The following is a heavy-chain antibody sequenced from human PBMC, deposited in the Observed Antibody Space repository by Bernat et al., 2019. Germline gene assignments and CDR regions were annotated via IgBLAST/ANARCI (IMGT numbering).Heavy chain of an antibody. CDR3: ARDPSGYSSKYGFYYGMDV. CDR2: ISSNNNYI. CDR1: GFTFSSYS. J-gene: IGHJ6*02. D-gene: IGHD6-13*01. Sequence: EVQLVESGGGLVKPGGSLRLSCAASGFTFSSYSMNWVRQAPGKGLEWVSSISSNNNYIHYADSVKGRFTISRDNAKNSLYLQMNSLRAEDTAVYYCARDPSGYSSKYGFYYGMDVWGQGTTVTVSS. V-gene: IGHV3-21*01.